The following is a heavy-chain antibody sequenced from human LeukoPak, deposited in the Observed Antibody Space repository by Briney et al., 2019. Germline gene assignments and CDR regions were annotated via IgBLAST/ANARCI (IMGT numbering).Heavy chain of an antibody. CDR3: ARDSVNGPFVISLDL. CDR2: IWYDGTNK. Sequence: GGSLRLSCAVSGFTLSNYGMHWVRQAPGRGLEWVAVIWYDGTNKYYADSVRGRFTMSRDNAKNSLFLLINSLRVEDTAVYYCARDSVNGPFVISLDLWGQGALVTVSS. V-gene: IGHV3-33*01. D-gene: IGHD2-8*01. J-gene: IGHJ4*02. CDR1: GFTLSNYG.